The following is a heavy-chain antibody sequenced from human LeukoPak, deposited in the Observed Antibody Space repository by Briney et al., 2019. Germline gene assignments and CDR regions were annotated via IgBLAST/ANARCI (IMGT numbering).Heavy chain of an antibody. D-gene: IGHD3-10*01. CDR1: GFTFTKDG. CDR3: TRSPEGRPIDY. Sequence: PGGSLRLSCAASGFTFTKDGINWVRQAAGKRREWWAHIKEDGSQIYYVDSVKGRFTISRDNAKSSLYLQMNSLRAEDTALYYCTRSPEGRPIDYWSQGTLVTVSS. J-gene: IGHJ4*02. V-gene: IGHV3-7*01. CDR2: IKEDGSQI.